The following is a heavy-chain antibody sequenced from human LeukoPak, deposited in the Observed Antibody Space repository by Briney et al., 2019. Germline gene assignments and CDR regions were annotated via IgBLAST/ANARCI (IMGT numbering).Heavy chain of an antibody. CDR2: ISYDGSNK. J-gene: IGHJ4*02. CDR3: ALGITMIVV. Sequence: PGGSLRLSCAASGFTFSSYAMHWVRQAPGKGLEWVAVISYDGSNKYYADSVKGRFTISRDNSKNTLYLQMNSLRAEDTAVYYCALGITMIVVWGQGTLSPSPQ. V-gene: IGHV3-30-3*01. D-gene: IGHD3-22*01. CDR1: GFTFSSYA.